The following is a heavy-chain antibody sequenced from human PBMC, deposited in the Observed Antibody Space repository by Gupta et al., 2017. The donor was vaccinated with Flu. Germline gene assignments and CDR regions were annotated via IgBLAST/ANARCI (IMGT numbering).Heavy chain of an antibody. J-gene: IGHJ5*02. D-gene: IGHD3-3*01. CDR3: ARPYDFWSGSSLDL. CDR1: GFNFNSYA. V-gene: IGHV3-30*04. CDR2: ISVDSKNY. Sequence: QVQLVESGGDVVQPGTSLRPSCAASGFNFNSYALHWVRQAPGKGLQWLPVISVDSKNYFYADFVRGRFTSSRDNSKNTLYLQMQSLTTDDSAVYYCARPYDFWSGSSLDLWGQGTLVTVSS.